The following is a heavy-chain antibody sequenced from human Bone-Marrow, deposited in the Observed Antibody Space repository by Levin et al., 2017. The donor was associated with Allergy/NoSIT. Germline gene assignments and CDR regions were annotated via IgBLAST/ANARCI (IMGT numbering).Heavy chain of an antibody. J-gene: IGHJ6*02. Sequence: SQTLSLTCTVSGGSISSSSYYWGWIRQPPGKGLEWIGSIYYSGSTYYNPSLKSRVTISVDTSKNQFSLKLSSVTAADTAVYYCARREWLPPGGMDVWGQGTTVTVSS. V-gene: IGHV4-39*01. D-gene: IGHD5-12*01. CDR3: ARREWLPPGGMDV. CDR1: GGSISSSSYY. CDR2: IYYSGST.